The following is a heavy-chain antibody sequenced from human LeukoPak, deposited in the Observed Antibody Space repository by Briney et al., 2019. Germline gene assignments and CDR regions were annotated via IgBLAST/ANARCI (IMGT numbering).Heavy chain of an antibody. D-gene: IGHD3-3*01. V-gene: IGHV4-39*01. J-gene: IGHJ5*02. Sequence: PSETLSLTCTVSGGSISSSSYYWGWIRQPPGKGLEWIGSIYYSGSTYYNPSLKSRVTISVDTSKNQFSLKLSSVTAADTAVYYCASGFGVVSNWFDPRGQGTLVTVSS. CDR1: GGSISSSSYY. CDR2: IYYSGST. CDR3: ASGFGVVSNWFDP.